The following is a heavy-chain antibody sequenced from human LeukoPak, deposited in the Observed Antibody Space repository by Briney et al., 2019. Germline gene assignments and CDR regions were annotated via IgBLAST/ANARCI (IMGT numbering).Heavy chain of an antibody. CDR3: ARAGPIEYRETNWFDP. CDR2: INPNSGGT. CDR1: GGTFSSYA. D-gene: IGHD6-6*01. J-gene: IGHJ5*02. V-gene: IGHV1-2*02. Sequence: ASVKVSCKASGGTFSSYAISWVRQAPGQGLEWMGWINPNSGGTNYAQKFQGRVTMTRDTSISTAYMELSRLRSDDTAVYYCARAGPIEYRETNWFDPWGQGTLVTVSS.